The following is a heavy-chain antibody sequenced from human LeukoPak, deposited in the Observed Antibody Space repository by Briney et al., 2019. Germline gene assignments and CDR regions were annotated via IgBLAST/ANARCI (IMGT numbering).Heavy chain of an antibody. J-gene: IGHJ4*02. CDR3: ARIGHEDYYFDY. Sequence: SETLSLTCTVSGGSISSYYWSWIRQPPGKGLEWIGYIYYSGSTNYNPSLKSRVTISVDTSKNQFSLKLSSVTAAGTAVYYCARIGHEDYYFDYWGQGTLVTVSS. CDR2: IYYSGST. CDR1: GGSISSYY. V-gene: IGHV4-59*01.